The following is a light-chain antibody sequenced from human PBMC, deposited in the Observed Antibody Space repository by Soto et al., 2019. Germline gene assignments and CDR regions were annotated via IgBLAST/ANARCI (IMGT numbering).Light chain of an antibody. J-gene: IGKJ1*01. CDR1: QGISRY. CDR3: QHYNIHSEA. CDR2: KAS. V-gene: IGKV1-5*03. Sequence: IQLTQSPSSLSASVGDRVTITCRASQGISRYLAWYQQKPGKAPKLLIYKASTLKSGVPSRFSGSGSGTEFTLTISSLQPDDFSTYHCQHYNIHSEAFGQGSTVEI.